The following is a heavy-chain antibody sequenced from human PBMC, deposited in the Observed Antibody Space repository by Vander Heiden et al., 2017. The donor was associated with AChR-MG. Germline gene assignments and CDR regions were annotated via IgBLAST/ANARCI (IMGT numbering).Heavy chain of an antibody. CDR3: ARSAAYCGGDCYPYYFDY. J-gene: IGHJ4*02. Sequence: QLQLQESGSGLVKPSQTLSLTCAVSGGSIRSGGYSWSWIRQPPGKGLEWIGYIYHSGSTYYNPSLKSRVTISVDRSKNQFSLKLSSVTAADTAVYYCARSAAYCGGDCYPYYFDYWGQGTLVTVSS. CDR1: GGSIRSGGYS. V-gene: IGHV4-30-2*01. CDR2: IYHSGST. D-gene: IGHD2-21*02.